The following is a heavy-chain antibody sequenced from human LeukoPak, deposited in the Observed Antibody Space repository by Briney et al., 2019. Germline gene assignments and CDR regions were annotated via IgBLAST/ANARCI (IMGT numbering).Heavy chain of an antibody. CDR3: ARVFLGYYYDSSGLYYFDY. CDR2: INPNSGDT. CDR1: GYTFTAYY. D-gene: IGHD3-22*01. V-gene: IGHV1-2*06. Sequence: ASVKVSCKASGYTFTAYYMHWVRQVPGQGLEWMGRINPNSGDTDYAQKFQGRVIMTRDTSISTAYMEVSRLRSDDTAVYYCARVFLGYYYDSSGLYYFDYWGQGTLVTVSS. J-gene: IGHJ4*02.